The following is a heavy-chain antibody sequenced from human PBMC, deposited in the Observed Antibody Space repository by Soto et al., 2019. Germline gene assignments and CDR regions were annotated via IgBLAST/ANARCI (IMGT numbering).Heavy chain of an antibody. Sequence: GESLKISCKGSGYSFTSYWIGWVRQMPGKGLEWMGIIYPGDSDTRYSPSFQGQVTISADKSISTAYLQWSSLKASDTAMYYCASLNPPPHSSVSRGEYQGDWFVTWDPETLVT. D-gene: IGHD2-2*01. CDR3: ASLNPPPHSSVSRGEYQGDWFVT. CDR1: GYSFTSYW. CDR2: IYPGDSDT. V-gene: IGHV5-51*01. J-gene: IGHJ5*02.